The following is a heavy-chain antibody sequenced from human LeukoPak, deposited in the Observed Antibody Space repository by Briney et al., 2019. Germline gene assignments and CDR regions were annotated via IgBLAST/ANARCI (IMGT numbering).Heavy chain of an antibody. J-gene: IGHJ2*01. Sequence: GRSLRLSCAASGFAFSSFSLHWVRQAPGQGPEWLTVISIGGRIKYFGDSVKGRFTISRDDSKNTVYLEMNSLRAEDTAVYYCAKESGNDNWYLDLWGRGTLVTVSS. D-gene: IGHD2-8*01. CDR2: ISIGGRIK. CDR1: GFAFSSFS. V-gene: IGHV3-30*18. CDR3: AKESGNDNWYLDL.